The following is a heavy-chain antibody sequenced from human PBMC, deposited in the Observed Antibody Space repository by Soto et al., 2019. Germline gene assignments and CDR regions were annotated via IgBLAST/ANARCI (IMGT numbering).Heavy chain of an antibody. CDR2: TYYRSKWYN. CDR3: ARDRDDCSAGSCYSYYYSGMDV. D-gene: IGHD2-15*01. J-gene: IGHJ6*02. Sequence: SQTLSLTCAISGDSVSSNSAAWTWIRQSPSRGLEWLGRTYYRSKWYNDYAVSAKSRITINPDTSKNQFSLQLNSVTPEDTAVYYCARDRDDCSAGSCYSYYYSGMDVWGQGTTVTVSS. V-gene: IGHV6-1*01. CDR1: GDSVSSNSAA.